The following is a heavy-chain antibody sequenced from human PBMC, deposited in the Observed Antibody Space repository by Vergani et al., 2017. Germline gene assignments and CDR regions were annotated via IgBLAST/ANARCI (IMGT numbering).Heavy chain of an antibody. CDR3: ARLVDDYYDSSVDP. CDR1: GFTFSSYS. Sequence: EVQLVESGGGLVKPGGSLRLSCAASGFTFSSYSMNWVRQAPGKGLEWVSSISSSSSYIYYADSVKGRFTISRDNAKNSLYLQMNSLRAEATAVYYCARLVDDYYDSSVDPWGQGTLVTVSS. CDR2: ISSSSSYI. J-gene: IGHJ5*02. V-gene: IGHV3-21*01. D-gene: IGHD3-22*01.